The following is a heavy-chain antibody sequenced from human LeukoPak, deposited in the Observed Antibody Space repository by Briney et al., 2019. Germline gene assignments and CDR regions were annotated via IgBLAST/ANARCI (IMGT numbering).Heavy chain of an antibody. CDR3: AKGCSNCWYNDY. V-gene: IGHV3-74*01. J-gene: IGHJ4*01. CDR1: GFTFSRYW. CDR2: ISSDGGSA. D-gene: IGHD6-19*01. Sequence: PGGSLRLSCVASGFTFSRYWMHWVRQAPGKGLVWVSHISSDGGSANYADSVKGRFTISRDNAKNTLYLQMNSLRAEDTAVFFCAKGCSNCWYNDYWGHGTLLSDCS.